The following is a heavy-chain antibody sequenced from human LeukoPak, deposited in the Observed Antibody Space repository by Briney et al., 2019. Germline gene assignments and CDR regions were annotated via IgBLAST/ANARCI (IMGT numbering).Heavy chain of an antibody. CDR3: KSGGAAPGSFDY. Sequence: GGSLRLSCAASGFSFSSYWMSWMRQAPGKGLEWVANIKFDGNEEYYVDSVKGRFTISGDNAKNSLYLQLNSLRVEDTAVYYCKSGGAAPGSFDYWGQGTLVTVSP. CDR2: IKFDGNEE. V-gene: IGHV3-7*01. J-gene: IGHJ4*02. D-gene: IGHD1-1*01. CDR1: GFSFSSYW.